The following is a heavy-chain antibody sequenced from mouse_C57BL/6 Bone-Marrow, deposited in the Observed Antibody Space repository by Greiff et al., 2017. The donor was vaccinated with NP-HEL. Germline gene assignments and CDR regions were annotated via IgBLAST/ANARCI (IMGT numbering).Heavy chain of an antibody. Sequence: EVQLQQSGPELVKPGASVKMSCKASGYTFTDYNMHWVKQSHGKSLEWIGYINPNNGGTSYNQKFKGKATLTVNKSSSTAYMELRSLTSEDSAVYYCARGALYYGDAMDYWGQGTSVTVSS. D-gene: IGHD1-1*01. CDR1: GYTFTDYN. CDR2: INPNNGGT. J-gene: IGHJ4*01. CDR3: ARGALYYGDAMDY. V-gene: IGHV1-22*01.